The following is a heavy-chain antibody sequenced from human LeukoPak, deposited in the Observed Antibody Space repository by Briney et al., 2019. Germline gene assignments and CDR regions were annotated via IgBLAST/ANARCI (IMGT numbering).Heavy chain of an antibody. D-gene: IGHD1-1*01. CDR3: ASELEPLVDAFDI. Sequence: SVKVSCKASGGTFSSYAISWVRQAPGQGLEWMGGIIPIFGTANYAQKFQGRVTITADESTSTAYMELSSLRSEDTAVYYCASELEPLVDAFDIWGQGTMVTVSS. V-gene: IGHV1-69*13. CDR1: GGTFSSYA. CDR2: IIPIFGTA. J-gene: IGHJ3*02.